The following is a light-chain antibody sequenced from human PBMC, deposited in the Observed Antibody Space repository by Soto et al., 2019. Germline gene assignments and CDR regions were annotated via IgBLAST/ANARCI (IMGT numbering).Light chain of an antibody. CDR2: SAS. CDR1: QSVSSD. V-gene: IGKV3-15*01. J-gene: IGKJ1*01. CDR3: QQYNNWPRT. Sequence: EIVMTQSPATLSVSPGERATLSCRASQSVSSDLAWYHQKPGQAPRLLIYSASTRATGITARFSGSGSGTEFPITINSLQSEDFAVYYCQQYNNWPRTFGQGTKVEIK.